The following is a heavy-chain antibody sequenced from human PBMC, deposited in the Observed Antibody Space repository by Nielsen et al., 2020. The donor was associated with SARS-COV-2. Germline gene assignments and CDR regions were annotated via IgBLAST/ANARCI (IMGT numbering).Heavy chain of an antibody. Sequence: GESLKISCAASGFTFSSYWMHWVRQAPGKGLVWVSRINSDGSSTSYADSVKGRFTISRDNAKNTLYLQMNSLRAEDTAVYYCARGSQEYDFWSGYWTSRYYYYYGMDVWGQGTTVTVSS. V-gene: IGHV3-74*01. CDR2: INSDGSST. CDR1: GFTFSSYW. CDR3: ARGSQEYDFWSGYWTSRYYYYYGMDV. D-gene: IGHD3-3*01. J-gene: IGHJ6*02.